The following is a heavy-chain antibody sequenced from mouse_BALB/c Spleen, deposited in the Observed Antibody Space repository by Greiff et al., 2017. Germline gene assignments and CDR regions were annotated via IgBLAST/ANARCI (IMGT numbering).Heavy chain of an antibody. CDR3: ARERAAYAMDY. Sequence: EVQLQQSGPELVKPGASVKMSCKASGYTFTDYYMDWVKQSHGESFEWIGRVNPYNGGTSYNQKFKGKATLTVDKSSSTAYMELNSLTSEDSAVYYCARERAAYAMDYWGQGTSVTVSS. V-gene: IGHV1-19*01. CDR1: GYTFTDYY. J-gene: IGHJ4*01. CDR2: VNPYNGGT. D-gene: IGHD3-3*01.